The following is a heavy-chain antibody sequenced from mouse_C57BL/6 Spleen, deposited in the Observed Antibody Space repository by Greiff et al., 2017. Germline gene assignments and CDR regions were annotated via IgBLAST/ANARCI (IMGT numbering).Heavy chain of an antibody. CDR2: IYPGDGDT. CDR3: ARGRGGRGGYFDV. CDR1: GYAFSSYW. D-gene: IGHD3-3*01. Sequence: VQLQQSGAELVKPGASVKISCTASGYAFSSYWMNWVKQRPGKGLEWIGQIYPGDGDTNYNGKFKGQVTLPADKSSSTAYMQLSSLTAEDSAVYFGARGRGGRGGYFDVWGTGTTVTVSS. J-gene: IGHJ1*03. V-gene: IGHV1-80*01.